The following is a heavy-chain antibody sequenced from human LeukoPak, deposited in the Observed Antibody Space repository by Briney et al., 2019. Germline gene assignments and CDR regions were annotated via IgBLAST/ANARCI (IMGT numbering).Heavy chain of an antibody. Sequence: GASVKVSCKASGYTFTGYYMHWVRQAPGQGLEWMGWINPNSGGTNYAQKFQGWVTMTRDTSISTAYMELSRLRSDDTAVYYCARVLWFGEYYFDYWGQGTLVTVSS. V-gene: IGHV1-2*04. J-gene: IGHJ4*02. CDR3: ARVLWFGEYYFDY. CDR2: INPNSGGT. CDR1: GYTFTGYY. D-gene: IGHD3-10*01.